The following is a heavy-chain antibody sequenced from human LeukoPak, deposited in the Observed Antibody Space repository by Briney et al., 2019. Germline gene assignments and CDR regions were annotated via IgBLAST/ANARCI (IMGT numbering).Heavy chain of an antibody. V-gene: IGHV4-39*07. J-gene: IGHJ6*03. D-gene: IGHD3-9*01. CDR3: ARVRVEYYDILTGPPRVTVMDV. CDR2: IYYSGST. Sequence: SETLSLTCTVSGGSISSSSYYWGWIRQPPGKGLEWIGSIYYSGSTNYNPSLKSRVTISVDTSKNQFSLKLSSVTAADTAVYYCARVRVEYYDILTGPPRVTVMDVWGKGTTVTISS. CDR1: GGSISSSSYY.